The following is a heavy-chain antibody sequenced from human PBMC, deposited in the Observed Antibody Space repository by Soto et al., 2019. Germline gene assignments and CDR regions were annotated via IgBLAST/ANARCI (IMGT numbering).Heavy chain of an antibody. D-gene: IGHD3-3*01. J-gene: IGHJ4*02. CDR3: VKGSDVARQELDY. V-gene: IGHV3-30*18. CDR2: ISADGSDK. CDR1: GFTFSNFG. Sequence: QVQLVESGGGVVQPGRSLRLSCAASGFTFSNFGMHWVRQAPGKGLEWVAAISADGSDKYFSGSVKGRFTISRDNSKNTLFLQMNSLRVEDTAVYYCVKGSDVARQELDYWGQGTPVTVSS.